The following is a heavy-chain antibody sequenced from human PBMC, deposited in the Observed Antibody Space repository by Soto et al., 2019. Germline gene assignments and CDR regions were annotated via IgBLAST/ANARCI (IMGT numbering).Heavy chain of an antibody. Sequence: LETLPHTCTVSGGSSISYYWSWIRQPPGKGLEWIGYIYYSGSTNYNPSLKSRVTISVDTSKNQFSLKLSSVTAADTAVYYCARDYGGNSDYWGQGTLVTSPQ. CDR1: GGSSISYY. CDR2: IYYSGST. J-gene: IGHJ4*02. V-gene: IGHV4-59*01. CDR3: ARDYGGNSDY. D-gene: IGHD4-17*01.